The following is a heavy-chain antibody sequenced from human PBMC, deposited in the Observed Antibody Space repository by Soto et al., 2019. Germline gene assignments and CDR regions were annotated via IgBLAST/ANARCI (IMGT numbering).Heavy chain of an antibody. V-gene: IGHV3-30*18. J-gene: IGHJ4*02. CDR2: ISYDGSNK. D-gene: IGHD1-26*01. CDR3: AKTMVGASGRTIGY. CDR1: GFTFSSYG. Sequence: QVQLVESGGGVVQPGRSLRLSCAASGFTFSSYGMHWVRQAPGKGLEWVAVISYDGSNKYYADSVKGRFTISRDNSKNALDLQMNSLRAEDTAVYYCAKTMVGASGRTIGYWGQGTLVTVSS.